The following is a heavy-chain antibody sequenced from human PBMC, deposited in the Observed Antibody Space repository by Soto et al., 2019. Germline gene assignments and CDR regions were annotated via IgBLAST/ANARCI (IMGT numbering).Heavy chain of an antibody. Sequence: PGESLKISCKGSGYSFTSYWIGWVRQMPGKGLEWMGIIYPGDSDTRYSPSFQGQVTISADKSISTAYLQWSSLKASDTAMYYCERHGTYYYDSSGYYLWGQGTLVTVSS. CDR1: GYSFTSYW. J-gene: IGHJ4*02. V-gene: IGHV5-51*01. CDR2: IYPGDSDT. D-gene: IGHD3-22*01. CDR3: ERHGTYYYDSSGYYL.